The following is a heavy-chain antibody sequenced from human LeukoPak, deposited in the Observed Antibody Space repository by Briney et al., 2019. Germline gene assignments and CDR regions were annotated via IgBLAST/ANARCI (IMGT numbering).Heavy chain of an antibody. CDR3: ARSQHEYSSSVTWFDP. CDR2: IYYSGST. V-gene: IGHV4-39*01. D-gene: IGHD6-6*01. J-gene: IGHJ5*02. Sequence: KPSETLSLTCTVSGGSISSSSYFWGWIRQPRGRGLEWIGSIYYSGSTYYNPSLKSRVIISVDTSKNQFSLKLSSVTAADTAVYYCARSQHEYSSSVTWFDPWGQGTLVTVSS. CDR1: GGSISSSSYF.